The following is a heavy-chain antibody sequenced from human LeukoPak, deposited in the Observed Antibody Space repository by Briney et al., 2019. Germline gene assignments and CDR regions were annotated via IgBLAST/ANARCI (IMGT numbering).Heavy chain of an antibody. D-gene: IGHD6-13*01. CDR1: GGSFSSYF. J-gene: IGHJ4*02. Sequence: SETLSLTCTVSGGSFSSYFWSWIRQPPGKGLEWIGYVFSSGTTNYNPSLKGRVTLLVDTSKNQFSLELNSVTAADTAVYYCARSGRGAAGTRYISDFWGQGTLVTVSS. CDR2: VFSSGTT. CDR3: ARSGRGAAGTRYISDF. V-gene: IGHV4-59*01.